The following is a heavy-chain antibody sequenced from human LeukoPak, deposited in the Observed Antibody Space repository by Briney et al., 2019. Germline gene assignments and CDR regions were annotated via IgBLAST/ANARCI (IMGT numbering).Heavy chain of an antibody. V-gene: IGHV3-7*03. J-gene: IGHJ5*02. CDR3: AKVPAAYNWFDP. D-gene: IGHD2-2*01. CDR1: GFTLSSYL. Sequence: GGSLRLSCAASGFTLSSYLMSWVRQAPGRGLEWVANIKKDGSEENYLDSVKGRFTISRDNSKNTLYLQMNSLRAEDTAVYYCAKVPAAYNWFDPWGQGTLVTVSS. CDR2: IKKDGSEE.